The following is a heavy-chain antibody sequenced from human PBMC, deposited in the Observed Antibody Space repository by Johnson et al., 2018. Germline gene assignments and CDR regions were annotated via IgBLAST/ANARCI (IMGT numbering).Heavy chain of an antibody. CDR3: GRGYRGDV. CDR1: GFSVSTND. V-gene: IGHV3-53*02. CDR2: VYSDGGT. J-gene: IGHJ6*04. Sequence: EVQLVETGGGLIQPGGSLRLSCAASGFSVSTNDLNWVRQAPGKGLEWVSVVYSDGGTSYADSVKGRFTISRDNSKNTLYLQMNSLRVEDTAVYSCGRGYRGDVWGKGTTVTVSS. D-gene: IGHD1-26*01.